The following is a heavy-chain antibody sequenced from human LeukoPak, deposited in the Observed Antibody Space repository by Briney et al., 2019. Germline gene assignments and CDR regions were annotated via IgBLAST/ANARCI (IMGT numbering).Heavy chain of an antibody. CDR1: GFTFSSYA. J-gene: IGHJ6*02. CDR3: AKSLPRYYYYGMDV. Sequence: AGGSLRLSCAASGFTFSSYAMSWVRQAPGKGLEWVSDISGSGGSTYYADSVKGRFTISRDNSKNTLYLQMNSLRAEDTAVYYCAKSLPRYYYYGMDVWGQGTTVTVSS. V-gene: IGHV3-23*01. CDR2: ISGSGGST.